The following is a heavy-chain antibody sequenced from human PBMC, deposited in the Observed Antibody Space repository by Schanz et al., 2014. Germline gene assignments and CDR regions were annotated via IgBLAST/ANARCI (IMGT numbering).Heavy chain of an antibody. D-gene: IGHD4-17*01. CDR1: GFTFSSYA. V-gene: IGHV3-23*01. J-gene: IGHJ3*02. Sequence: EVQLLESGGGLVQPGGSLRLSCAASGFTFSSYAMTWVRQAPGMGLEWVSAISGREGSTYYADPVRGRFTISRDNSKNTLYLQMNTLRAEDTAVYYCARKMKLGVYGGKGHDSLDIWGQGTMVTVSS. CDR2: ISGREGST. CDR3: ARKMKLGVYGGKGHDSLDI.